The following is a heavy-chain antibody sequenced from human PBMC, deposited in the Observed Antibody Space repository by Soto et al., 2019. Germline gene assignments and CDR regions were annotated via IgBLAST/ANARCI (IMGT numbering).Heavy chain of an antibody. Sequence: SCKGSWSTLTYRNLHLVGQAPGQALEWMGWITPFNGNTNYAQKFQDRVTITRDRSMSTAYMELSSLRSEDTAMYYCASTLTSSSSEYGMDVWGQGTTVTVSS. D-gene: IGHD6-6*01. CDR2: ITPFNGNT. CDR1: WSTLTYRN. J-gene: IGHJ6*02. V-gene: IGHV1-45*02. CDR3: ASTLTSSSSEYGMDV.